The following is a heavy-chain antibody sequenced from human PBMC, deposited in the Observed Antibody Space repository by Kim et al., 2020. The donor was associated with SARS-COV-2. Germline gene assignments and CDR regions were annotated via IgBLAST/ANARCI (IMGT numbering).Heavy chain of an antibody. V-gene: IGHV4-39*02. CDR3: ATLSGTLE. J-gene: IGHJ1*01. D-gene: IGHD1-26*01. Sequence: YTGSTYYNPSLKSRITISVDTSKNHFSLKLTSVTAADTALYYCATLSGTLEWGQGTQVTVSS. CDR2: YTGST.